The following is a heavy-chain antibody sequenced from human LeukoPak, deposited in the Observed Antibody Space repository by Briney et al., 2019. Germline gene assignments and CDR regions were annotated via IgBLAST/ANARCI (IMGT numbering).Heavy chain of an antibody. CDR1: GYTFTSYG. CDR3: ARVHSYYFDY. J-gene: IGHJ4*02. Sequence: GASVTVSFTASGYTFTSYGISWVRQAPGQGLEWMGWISAYNGNTNYAQKLQGRVTMTTDTSTSTAYMELRSLRSDDTAVYYCARVHSYYFDYWGQGTLVTVSS. CDR2: ISAYNGNT. V-gene: IGHV1-18*01.